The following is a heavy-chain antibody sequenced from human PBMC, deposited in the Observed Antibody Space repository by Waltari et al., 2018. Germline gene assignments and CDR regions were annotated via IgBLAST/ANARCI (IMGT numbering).Heavy chain of an antibody. CDR1: GYVFTDYY. D-gene: IGHD1-26*01. Sequence: QAQLVQSGAEVKQPGASVKVSCTASGYVFTDYYMHWVRQAPGQGLEWLGWMNPNIGGTNYAQKFQGRVTLTRDTSINTAYMELSSLRSDDTAVYYCATYLRSSGSYSLIYWGQGTLVAVSS. J-gene: IGHJ4*02. CDR2: MNPNIGGT. V-gene: IGHV1-2*02. CDR3: ATYLRSSGSYSLIY.